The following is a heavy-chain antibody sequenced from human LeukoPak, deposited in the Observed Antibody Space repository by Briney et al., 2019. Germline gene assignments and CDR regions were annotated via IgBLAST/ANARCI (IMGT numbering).Heavy chain of an antibody. V-gene: IGHV4-34*01. D-gene: IGHD6-13*01. CDR1: GGSFSGYY. CDR2: INHSGST. Sequence: SETLSLTCAVYGGSFSGYYWSWIRQPPGKGLEWIGEINHSGSTNYNPSLKSRVTISVDTSKNQFSLQLNSVTPEDTAVYYCVRSEQQLGGYYFDSWGQGTLVTVSS. CDR3: VRSEQQLGGYYFDS. J-gene: IGHJ4*02.